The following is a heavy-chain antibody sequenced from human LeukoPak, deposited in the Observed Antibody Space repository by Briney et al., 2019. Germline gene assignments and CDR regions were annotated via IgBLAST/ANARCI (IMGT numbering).Heavy chain of an antibody. D-gene: IGHD3-16*01. CDR1: GFTFSSYV. CDR3: ARDNDSRDPPHFDY. Sequence: GGSLRLSCAASGFTFSSYVMHWVRQAPGKGLEWVAIISYDGSNEYYADSVKGRFTISRDNAKNSLSLQMNSLRAEDTAVYYCARDNDSRDPPHFDYWGQGTLVTVSS. CDR2: ISYDGSNE. V-gene: IGHV3-30*04. J-gene: IGHJ4*02.